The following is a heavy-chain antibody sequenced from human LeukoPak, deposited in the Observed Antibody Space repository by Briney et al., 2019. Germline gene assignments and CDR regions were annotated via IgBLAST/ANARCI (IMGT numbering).Heavy chain of an antibody. J-gene: IGHJ5*02. Sequence: GGSLRLSCAASGFTFSNYWMHWVRQAPGKGLVWVSRINTDGSSTDYADSVKGRFTISRDNAKNTLYLQMNSLRAEDTAVYYCARDRDGYGPGKGAWGQGTLVTVSS. CDR3: ARDRDGYGPGKGA. V-gene: IGHV3-74*01. CDR2: INTDGSST. CDR1: GFTFSNYW. D-gene: IGHD2-2*03.